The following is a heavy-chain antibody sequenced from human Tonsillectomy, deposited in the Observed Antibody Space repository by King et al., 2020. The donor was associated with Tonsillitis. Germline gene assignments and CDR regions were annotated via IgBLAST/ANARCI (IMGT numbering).Heavy chain of an antibody. CDR3: ARMNSMDAFDI. CDR2: IWYDGISK. Sequence: VQLVESGGGVVQPGRSLRLSCAASEFTFSIYGMHWVRQAPGKGLEWVALIWYDGISKNYADSVKGRFTVSRDNSKNTLYLQMNSLRAEDTAVYYCARMNSMDAFDIWGPGTMVTVSS. CDR1: EFTFSIYG. V-gene: IGHV3-33*01. D-gene: IGHD4-23*01. J-gene: IGHJ3*02.